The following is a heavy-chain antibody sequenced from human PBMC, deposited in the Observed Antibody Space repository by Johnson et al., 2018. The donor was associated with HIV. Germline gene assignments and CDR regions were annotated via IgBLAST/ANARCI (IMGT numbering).Heavy chain of an antibody. J-gene: IGHJ3*02. Sequence: VRLVESGGGVVQPGRSLRLSCAASGFTSSSYAMHWVRQAPGKGLEWVAVISYDGSNKYYADSVKGRFTISRDNSKNTLYLQMNSLRAEDTALYYCASVYYDILTGYYYDAFDIWGQGTMVTVSS. CDR2: ISYDGSNK. D-gene: IGHD3-9*01. CDR1: GFTSSSYA. V-gene: IGHV3-30-3*01. CDR3: ASVYYDILTGYYYDAFDI.